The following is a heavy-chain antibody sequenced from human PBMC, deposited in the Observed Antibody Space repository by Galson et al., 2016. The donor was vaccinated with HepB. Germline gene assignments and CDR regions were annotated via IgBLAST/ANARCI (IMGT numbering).Heavy chain of an antibody. CDR2: IYQTGTA. CDR1: GDSISNNYW. J-gene: IGHJ4*02. CDR3: ARGTLGTTATMAFDY. D-gene: IGHD1/OR15-1a*01. Sequence: LTCAVSGDSISNNYWWSWVRQSPGKGLEWLGEIYQTGTANYNPSFTSRATISVDTSKNQISLRLASVTAADTARYYCARGTLGTTATMAFDYWGQGTLVTVSA. V-gene: IGHV4-4*02.